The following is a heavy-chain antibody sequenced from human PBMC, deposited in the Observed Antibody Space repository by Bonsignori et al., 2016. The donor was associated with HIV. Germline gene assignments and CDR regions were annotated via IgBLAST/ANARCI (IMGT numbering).Heavy chain of an antibody. CDR3: AHLAVRGIINSRDY. J-gene: IGHJ4*02. CDR2: MNPKSGNT. D-gene: IGHD3-10*01. Sequence: WVRQAPGQGLEWMGWMNPKSGNTGYAQKFQGRVTMTRDTSSNTAFMELKSLRSEDTAVYYCAHLAVRGIINSRDYWGQGTLVTVSS. V-gene: IGHV1-8*01.